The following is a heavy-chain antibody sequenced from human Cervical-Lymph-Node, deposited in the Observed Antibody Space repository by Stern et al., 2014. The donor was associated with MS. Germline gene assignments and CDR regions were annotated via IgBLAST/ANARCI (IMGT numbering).Heavy chain of an antibody. D-gene: IGHD1-26*01. J-gene: IGHJ2*01. V-gene: IGHV4-61*02. CDR3: ARDLKLRRYFDL. CDR1: GGSISSGSYY. Sequence: QVQLVESGPGLVKPSQTLSLTCTVSGGSISSGSYYWSWIRQPAGKGLEXIGRIYTSGSTNYNPSPKSRVTISVDTSKNQFSLKLSSVTAADTAVYYCARDLKLRRYFDLWGRGTLVTVSS. CDR2: IYTSGST.